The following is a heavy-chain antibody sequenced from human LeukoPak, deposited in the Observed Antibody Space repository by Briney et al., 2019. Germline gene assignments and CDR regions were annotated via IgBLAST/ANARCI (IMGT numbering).Heavy chain of an antibody. CDR1: GGSFSGFY. V-gene: IGHV4-34*01. CDR3: ARGRKGGSAL. J-gene: IGHJ4*02. Sequence: SETLSLTCDVYGGSFSGFYWNWIRQPPGKGLEWIGEIEHSGSTNYNPSLKSRATISVDRANNQFSLKLSSVTAADTAFYYCARGRKGGSALWGQGTLVTVSS. D-gene: IGHD3-10*01. CDR2: IEHSGST.